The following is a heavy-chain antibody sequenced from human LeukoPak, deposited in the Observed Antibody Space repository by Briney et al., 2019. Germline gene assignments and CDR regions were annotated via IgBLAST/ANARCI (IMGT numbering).Heavy chain of an antibody. CDR1: GGSISSSNW. CDR2: IYHSGST. V-gene: IGHV4-4*02. Sequence: KPSGTLSLTCAVSGGSISSSNWWSWVRQPPGKGLEWIGEIYHSGSTNYNPSLKSRVTISVDKSKNQFSLKLSSVTAADTAVYYCARAGYSSSWTRPHFDYWGQGTLVTVSS. CDR3: ARAGYSSSWTRPHFDY. J-gene: IGHJ4*02. D-gene: IGHD6-13*01.